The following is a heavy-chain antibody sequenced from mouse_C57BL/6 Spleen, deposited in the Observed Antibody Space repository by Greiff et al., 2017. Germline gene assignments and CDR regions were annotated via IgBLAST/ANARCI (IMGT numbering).Heavy chain of an antibody. J-gene: IGHJ3*01. CDR1: GYTFTSYW. CDR3: AREGRGGKGRFAY. D-gene: IGHD1-3*01. CDR2: IYPGSGST. V-gene: IGHV1-55*01. Sequence: QVQLQQPGAELVKPGASVKMSCKASGYTFTSYWITWVKQRPGQGLEWIGDIYPGSGSTNYNEKFKSKATLTVDTSSSTAYMQLSSLTSEDSAVYYCAREGRGGKGRFAYWGQGTLVTVSA.